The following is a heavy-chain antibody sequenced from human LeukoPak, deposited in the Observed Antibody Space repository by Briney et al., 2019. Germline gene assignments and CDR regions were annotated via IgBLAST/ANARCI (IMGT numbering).Heavy chain of an antibody. J-gene: IGHJ4*02. D-gene: IGHD3-22*01. CDR1: RFTVSSNY. CDR3: ARETYYYDSSGYRHTYFDY. V-gene: IGHV3-66*01. CDR2: IYSGGST. Sequence: GGSLRLSCAASRFTVSSNYMSWVRQAPGKGLEWVSVIYSGGSTYYADSVKGRFTISRDNSKNTLYLQMNSLRAEDTAVYYCARETYYYDSSGYRHTYFDYWGQGTLVTVSS.